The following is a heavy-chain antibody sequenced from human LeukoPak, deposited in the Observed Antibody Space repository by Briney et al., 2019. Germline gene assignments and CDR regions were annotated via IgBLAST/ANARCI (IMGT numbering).Heavy chain of an antibody. CDR2: ISGSGGTT. Sequence: GASLRLSCAASGFTFSSYAVTWVRQAPGKGLEWVSAISGSGGTTYYEDSVKGRFTISRDNSKNTLYLQMNSLRAEDTAVYYCANLYGDSSNGMDVWGQGTTVTVSS. CDR3: ANLYGDSSNGMDV. J-gene: IGHJ6*02. V-gene: IGHV3-23*01. CDR1: GFTFSSYA. D-gene: IGHD4-17*01.